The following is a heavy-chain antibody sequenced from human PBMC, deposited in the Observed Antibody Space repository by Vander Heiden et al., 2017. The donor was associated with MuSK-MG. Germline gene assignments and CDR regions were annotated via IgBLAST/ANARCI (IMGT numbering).Heavy chain of an antibody. V-gene: IGHV3-48*03. CDR2: ISSSGSTI. CDR1: GFTFSSYE. Sequence: EVQLVESGGGLVQPGGSLRLSCAASGFTFSSYEMNWVRQAPGKGLEWVSYISSSGSTIYYADSVKGRFTISRDNAKNSLYLQMNSLRAEDTAVYYCAREGGVMRNAFDIWGQGTMVTVSS. D-gene: IGHD3-16*01. J-gene: IGHJ3*02. CDR3: AREGGVMRNAFDI.